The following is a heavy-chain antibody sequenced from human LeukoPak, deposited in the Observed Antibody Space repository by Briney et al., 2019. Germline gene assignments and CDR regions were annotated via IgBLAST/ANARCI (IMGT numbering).Heavy chain of an antibody. D-gene: IGHD3-10*01. J-gene: IGHJ4*02. Sequence: ASVKVSCKASGYTFTDYHIHWLRQAPGQGLERMGWIHPNNGDTAYAQKFEGRVAMTRDTSISTAYMELRRLRPDDTAVYFCARDGPAQMVDLDYWGQGTLVTVSS. CDR1: GYTFTDYH. CDR3: ARDGPAQMVDLDY. CDR2: IHPNNGDT. V-gene: IGHV1-2*02.